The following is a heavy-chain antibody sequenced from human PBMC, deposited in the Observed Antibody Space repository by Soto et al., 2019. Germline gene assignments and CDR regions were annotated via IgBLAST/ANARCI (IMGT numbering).Heavy chain of an antibody. Sequence: GGSLRLSCAASGFTFSSNAMSWVRQAPGKGLEWVSAISGSGGSTYYADSVKGRFTIARDNSKNTLYLQMNSLRAEDTAVYYCAKDTLLRPFSYWGQGTLVTVSS. CDR3: AKDTLLRPFSY. CDR2: ISGSGGST. J-gene: IGHJ4*02. V-gene: IGHV3-23*01. D-gene: IGHD2-15*01. CDR1: GFTFSSNA.